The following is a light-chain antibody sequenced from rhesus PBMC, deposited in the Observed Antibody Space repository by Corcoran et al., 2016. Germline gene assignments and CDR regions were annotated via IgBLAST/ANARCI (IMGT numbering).Light chain of an antibody. CDR3: KKDYNTRLT. CDR1: QGINKE. J-gene: IGKJ4*01. CDR2: AAS. Sequence: DIQMTQSPSSLSASVGDRVTVTCRASQGINKELRWYHQKPGKAPTLLIYAASRLQTGVLPRFGGSGSRTDFTIPISSMQPEDVATYYCKKDYNTRLTYGGGAKVEL. V-gene: IGKV1-94*01.